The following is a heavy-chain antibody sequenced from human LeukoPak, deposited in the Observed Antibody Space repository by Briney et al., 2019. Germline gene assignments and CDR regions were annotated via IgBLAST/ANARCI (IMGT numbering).Heavy chain of an antibody. D-gene: IGHD4-23*01. Sequence: ASVKVSCKASGYTFTSYYMHWARQAPGQGLEWMGIINPSGGSTSYAQKFQGRVTMTRDMSTSTVYMELSSLRSEDTAVYYCARGPGGLRWNEEDDYWGQGTLVTVSS. J-gene: IGHJ4*02. CDR3: ARGPGGLRWNEEDDY. CDR1: GYTFTSYY. V-gene: IGHV1-46*01. CDR2: INPSGGST.